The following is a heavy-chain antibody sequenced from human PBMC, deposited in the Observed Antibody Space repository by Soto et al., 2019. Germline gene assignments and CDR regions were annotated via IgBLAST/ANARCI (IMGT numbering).Heavy chain of an antibody. V-gene: IGHV4-31*03. CDR3: ARESSGRDGYTWYYYYGMDV. CDR2: IYYSGST. Sequence: QVQLQESGPGLVKPSQTLSLTCTVSGGSISSGGYYWSWISQHPGKGLEWIGYIYYSGSTYYNPSLKSRVTISVDTSKNQFSLKLSSVTAADTAVYYCARESSGRDGYTWYYYYGMDVWGQGTTVTVSS. D-gene: IGHD5-12*01. J-gene: IGHJ6*02. CDR1: GGSISSGGYY.